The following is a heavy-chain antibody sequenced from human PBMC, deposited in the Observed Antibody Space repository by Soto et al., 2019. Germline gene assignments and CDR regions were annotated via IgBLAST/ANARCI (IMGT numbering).Heavy chain of an antibody. CDR1: GGSFSRGGYS. CDR2: IYHSGST. CDR3: ATYYDFWTAFGP. J-gene: IGHJ5*02. D-gene: IGHD3-3*01. V-gene: IGHV4-30-2*01. Sequence: TLSLTCAVSGGSFSRGGYSWSWIRQPPGKGLEWIGYIYHSGSTYYNPSLKSRVTISVDRSKNQFSLKLNSVTAADTAVYYCATYYDFWTAFGPWGQGTLVTVSS.